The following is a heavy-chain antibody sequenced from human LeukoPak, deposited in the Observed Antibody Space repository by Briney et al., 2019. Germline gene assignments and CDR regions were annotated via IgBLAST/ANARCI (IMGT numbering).Heavy chain of an antibody. Sequence: PSETLSLTCTVSGGSISSGGYYWSWIRQHPGKGLEWIGYIYYSGSTYYNPSLKSRVTISVDTSKNQFSLKLSSVTAADTAVYYCARDFQAAAGTRWFDPWGQGTLVTVSS. D-gene: IGHD6-13*01. V-gene: IGHV4-31*03. CDR1: GGSISSGGYY. CDR2: IYYSGST. CDR3: ARDFQAAAGTRWFDP. J-gene: IGHJ5*02.